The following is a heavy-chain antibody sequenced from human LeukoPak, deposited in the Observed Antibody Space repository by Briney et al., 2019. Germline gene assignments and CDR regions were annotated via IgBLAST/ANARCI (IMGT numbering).Heavy chain of an antibody. CDR3: ARADFNWFDP. V-gene: IGHV3-7*01. D-gene: IGHD3/OR15-3a*01. J-gene: IGHJ5*02. Sequence: GGSLRLSCAAFGFSFSRHWMSWVRQAPGKGPEWVANIREDGSEKFYVNSVKGRFTISRDNAKNTLYLQMNSLRAEDTAVYYCARADFNWFDPWGQGTLVTVSS. CDR2: IREDGSEK. CDR1: GFSFSRHW.